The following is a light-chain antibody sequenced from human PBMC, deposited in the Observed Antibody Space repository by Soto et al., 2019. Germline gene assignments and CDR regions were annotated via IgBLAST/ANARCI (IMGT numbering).Light chain of an antibody. CDR3: RSYTGSSTLD. CDR2: EVS. Sequence: QSALTQPASVSGSPGQSITISCTGTSSDVCGYNYVSWYQQHPGKAPKLMIYEVSNRPSGVSNRFSGSKSGNTASLTISGLQADDEADYYCRSYTGSSTLDFGTGTKLTVL. CDR1: SSDVCGYNY. V-gene: IGLV2-14*01. J-gene: IGLJ1*01.